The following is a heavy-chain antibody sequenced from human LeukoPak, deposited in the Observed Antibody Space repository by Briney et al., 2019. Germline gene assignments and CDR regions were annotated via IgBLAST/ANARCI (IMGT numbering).Heavy chain of an antibody. CDR2: IWYHGNDV. CDR3: ARDFWNEPSKYFDY. D-gene: IGHD3-3*01. CDR1: GFTFGSYG. V-gene: IGHV3-33*01. Sequence: PGMSLRLSCSASGFTFGSYGMHWVRQAPGKGLGWMALIWYHGNDVDYADSVKGRFTISRDNSKNTLYLQMNSVRAEDTAVYFCARDFWNEPSKYFDYWGQGTLVTVSS. J-gene: IGHJ4*02.